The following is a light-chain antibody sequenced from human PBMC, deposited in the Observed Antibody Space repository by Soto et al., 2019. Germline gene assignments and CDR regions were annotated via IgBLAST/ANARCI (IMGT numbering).Light chain of an antibody. CDR1: NFNIGAGYE. J-gene: IGLJ1*01. CDR2: GNI. Sequence: QLVLTQPPSVSGAPGQRVTISCTGTNFNIGAGYEVHWYQHLPGTAPKLLIYGNINRPSGVPDRFSASNSGTSASLAITGLQAEDEADYYCCSYAGTSTFVFGIGTKLTVL. CDR3: CSYAGTSTFV. V-gene: IGLV1-40*01.